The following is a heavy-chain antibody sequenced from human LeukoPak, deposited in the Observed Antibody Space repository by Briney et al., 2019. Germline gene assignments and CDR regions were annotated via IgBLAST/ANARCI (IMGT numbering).Heavy chain of an antibody. CDR3: AKECDYGNTSATPCY. J-gene: IGHJ4*02. V-gene: IGHV3-23*01. Sequence: PGGSLTLSCESSGLNLSMYAMIWVRQAPGKGLEWVSLISENGGHKDYADSVKGRFTIPRDDSKNTLYLHMSSLRVEDTAIYYCAKECDYGNTSATPCYWGQGTLVIVSS. D-gene: IGHD4-17*01. CDR2: ISENGGHK. CDR1: GLNLSMYA.